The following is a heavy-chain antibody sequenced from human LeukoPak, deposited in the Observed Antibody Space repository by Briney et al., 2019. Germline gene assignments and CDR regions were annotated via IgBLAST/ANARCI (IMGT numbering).Heavy chain of an antibody. CDR3: ARGPRVLRYFDWLLPYYFDY. CDR2: IYYSGST. Sequence: SSETLSLTCTVSGGSVSSGSYYWSWIRQPPGKGLEWIGYIYYSGSTNYNPSLKSRVTISVDTSKNQFSLKVSSVTASDTAVYYCARGPRVLRYFDWLLPYYFDYWGQGTLVTVSS. V-gene: IGHV4-61*01. J-gene: IGHJ4*02. CDR1: GGSVSSGSYY. D-gene: IGHD3-9*01.